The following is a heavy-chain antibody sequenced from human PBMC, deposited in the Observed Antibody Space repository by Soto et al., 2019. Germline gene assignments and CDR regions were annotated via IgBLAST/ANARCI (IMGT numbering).Heavy chain of an antibody. Sequence: QVQLVQSGAEVKKPGASVKVSCKASGYTFTSYGISWVRQAPGPGLEWMGWISAYNGNTNYAQKLQGRVTMTTDTSTSSAYMELRSLRSDDTAVYYCARVPGHGYSGYGFLYWGQGTLVTVSS. D-gene: IGHD5-12*01. V-gene: IGHV1-18*01. CDR1: GYTFTSYG. CDR2: ISAYNGNT. CDR3: ARVPGHGYSGYGFLY. J-gene: IGHJ4*02.